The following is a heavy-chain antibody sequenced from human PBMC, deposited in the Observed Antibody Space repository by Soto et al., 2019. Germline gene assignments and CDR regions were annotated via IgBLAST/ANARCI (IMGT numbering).Heavy chain of an antibody. CDR2: ISYDGSNK. CDR3: AKDGGYCSGGSCYSFDY. D-gene: IGHD2-15*01. V-gene: IGHV3-30*18. Sequence: QVQLVESGGGVVQPGRFLRLSCAASGFTFSSYGMHWVRQAPGKGLEWVAVISYDGSNKYYADSVKGRFTISRDNSKNTLYLQMNSLRAEDTAVYYCAKDGGYCSGGSCYSFDYWGQGTLVTVSS. J-gene: IGHJ4*02. CDR1: GFTFSSYG.